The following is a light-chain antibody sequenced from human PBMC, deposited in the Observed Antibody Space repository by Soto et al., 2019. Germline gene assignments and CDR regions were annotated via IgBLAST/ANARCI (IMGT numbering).Light chain of an antibody. CDR1: QGVSGNY. Sequence: EIVLTQSPGTLSFFPGDRVTLSSRASQGVSGNYLPWYQQKPGQAPRLLIYATSSRATGIPDRFSGSGSGTDFTLTISRLEPEDFAMYYCQQYGDYNSPRYSFGQGTRLEI. J-gene: IGKJ2*03. V-gene: IGKV3-20*01. CDR2: ATS. CDR3: QQYGDYNSPRYS.